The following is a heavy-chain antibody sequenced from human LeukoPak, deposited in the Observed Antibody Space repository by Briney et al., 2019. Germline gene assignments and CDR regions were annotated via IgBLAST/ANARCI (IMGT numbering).Heavy chain of an antibody. CDR2: IIPIFGTA. V-gene: IGHV1-69*13. CDR1: GGTFSSYA. CDR3: ARSALRFGELSPPFDY. Sequence: VASVKVSCKASGGTFSSYAISWVRQAPGQGLEWMGEIIPIFGTANYAQKFQGRVTITADESTSTAYMELSSLRSEDTAVYYCARSALRFGELSPPFDYWGQGTLVTVSS. D-gene: IGHD3-10*01. J-gene: IGHJ4*02.